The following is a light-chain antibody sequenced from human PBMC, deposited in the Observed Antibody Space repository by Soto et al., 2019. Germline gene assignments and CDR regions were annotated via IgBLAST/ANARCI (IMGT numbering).Light chain of an antibody. Sequence: AVQMTQSQSSLSASVGDRFTITCRASQGIRNDLGWYQQKPGKAPKLLIYAASSLQSGVPSRFSGSGSATDFTLTISSLQPEDFATYYCQQSYSTPPTFGQGTNVDI. J-gene: IGKJ1*01. CDR2: AAS. V-gene: IGKV1-6*01. CDR3: QQSYSTPPT. CDR1: QGIRND.